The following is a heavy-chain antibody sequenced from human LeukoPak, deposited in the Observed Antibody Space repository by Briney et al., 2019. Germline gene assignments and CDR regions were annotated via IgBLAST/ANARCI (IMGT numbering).Heavy chain of an antibody. CDR1: GYIFTNYW. Sequence: KVSCKASGYIFTNYWIGWVRQMPGKGLEWMGIIYPRDSDTRYSPSFQGQVTVSADKSISTAYLQWSSLEASDTAMYYCARRQYSGYDFDFWGQGTLVTVSS. J-gene: IGHJ4*02. CDR3: ARRQYSGYDFDF. CDR2: IYPRDSDT. V-gene: IGHV5-51*01. D-gene: IGHD5-12*01.